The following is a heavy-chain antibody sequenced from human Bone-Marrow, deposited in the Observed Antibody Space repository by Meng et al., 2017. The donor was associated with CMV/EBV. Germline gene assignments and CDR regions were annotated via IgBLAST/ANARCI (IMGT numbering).Heavy chain of an antibody. CDR1: GFTFSSYA. Sequence: LKISCAASGFTFSSYAMHWVRQAPGKGLEWVAVISYDGSNKYYADSVKGRFTISRDNSKNTLYLQMNSLRAEDTAVYYCARGADGVAAPELGYWGQGTLVIVSS. CDR2: ISYDGSNK. D-gene: IGHD6-13*01. J-gene: IGHJ4*02. V-gene: IGHV3-30-3*01. CDR3: ARGADGVAAPELGY.